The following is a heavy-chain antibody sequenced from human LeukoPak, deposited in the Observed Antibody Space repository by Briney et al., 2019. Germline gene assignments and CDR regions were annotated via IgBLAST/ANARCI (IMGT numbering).Heavy chain of an antibody. D-gene: IGHD1-26*01. CDR2: IYPCGST. CDR3: ARHKNGGSFPLDS. J-gene: IGHJ4*02. CDR1: GDSIRSYY. V-gene: IGHV4-4*09. Sequence: SETLSLTCTVSGDSIRSYYWGWIRQPPGRGLEYIGYIYPCGSTSYNPSLKSRVTISVDTSKNQFSLKLSSVTAADTAVYYCARHKNGGSFPLDSWGQGTLVTVSS.